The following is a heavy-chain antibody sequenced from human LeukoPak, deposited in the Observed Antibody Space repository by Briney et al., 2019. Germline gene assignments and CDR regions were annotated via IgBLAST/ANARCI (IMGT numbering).Heavy chain of an antibody. J-gene: IGHJ5*02. V-gene: IGHV3-7*01. CDR3: ARHLYTMLRGVITNWFDP. CDR2: IKQDGSEE. Sequence: GGSLRLSCTGSGFTFSTYWMTWIRQAPGKGLEWVANIKQDGSEEYYVDSVKGRFTISRDNAKNSLYLQMNSLRAEDTAVYCCARHLYTMLRGVITNWFDPWGQGTLVTVSS. CDR1: GFTFSTYW. D-gene: IGHD3-10*01.